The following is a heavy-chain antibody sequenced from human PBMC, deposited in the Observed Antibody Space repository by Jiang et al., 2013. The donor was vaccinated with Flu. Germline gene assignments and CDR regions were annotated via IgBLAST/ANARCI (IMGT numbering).Heavy chain of an antibody. Sequence: GAEVKKPGSSVKVSCKASGGTFSSYAISWVRQAPGQGLEWMGGIIPIFGTANYAQKFQGRVTITADESTSTAYMELSSLRSEDTAVYYCARPGKSGRFLEPYYYYYMDVWGKGTTVTVSS. CDR2: IIPIFGTA. V-gene: IGHV1-69*01. CDR3: ARPGKSGRFLEPYYYYYMDV. D-gene: IGHD3-3*01. J-gene: IGHJ6*03. CDR1: GGTFSSYA.